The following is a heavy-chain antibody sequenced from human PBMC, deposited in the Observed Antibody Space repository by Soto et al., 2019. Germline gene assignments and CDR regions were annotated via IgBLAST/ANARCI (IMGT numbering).Heavy chain of an antibody. D-gene: IGHD1-1*01. Sequence: SETLSLTCTVSGGSISRYYWSWIRKSAGKGLEWIGRIYATGTTDYNPSLKSRVMMSVDTSKKQFSLKLRSVTAADTAVYYCVRDGTKTLRDWFDPWGQGISVTVSS. V-gene: IGHV4-4*07. J-gene: IGHJ5*02. CDR2: IYATGTT. CDR3: VRDGTKTLRDWFDP. CDR1: GGSISRYY.